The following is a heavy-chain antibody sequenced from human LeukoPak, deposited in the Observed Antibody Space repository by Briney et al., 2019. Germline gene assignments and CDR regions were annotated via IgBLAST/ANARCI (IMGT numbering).Heavy chain of an antibody. Sequence: GGSLRLSCAASGFTVSSNYMSWVRQAPGKGLKWVSVIYSGGSTYYADSVKGRFTISRDNSKNTLYLQMNSLRAGDTAVYYCARDLVGYCSGGSCYRPYYYYGMGVWGQGTTVTVSS. CDR1: GFTVSSNY. J-gene: IGHJ6*02. CDR2: IYSGGST. D-gene: IGHD2-15*01. CDR3: ARDLVGYCSGGSCYRPYYYYGMGV. V-gene: IGHV3-53*01.